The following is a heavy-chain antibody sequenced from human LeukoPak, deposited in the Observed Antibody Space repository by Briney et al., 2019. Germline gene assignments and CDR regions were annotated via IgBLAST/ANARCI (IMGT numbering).Heavy chain of an antibody. V-gene: IGHV4-34*01. CDR1: GFTFSDYY. CDR2: INHSGST. D-gene: IGHD2-2*01. J-gene: IGHJ5*02. CDR3: ARDRTRVHCSSTSCVSYVRNWFDP. Sequence: PGGSLRLSCAASGFTFSDYYMSWIRQAPGKGLEWVGEINHSGSTNYNPSLKSRVTISVDTSKNQFSLKLSSVTAADTAVYYCARDRTRVHCSSTSCVSYVRNWFDPWGQGTLVTVSS.